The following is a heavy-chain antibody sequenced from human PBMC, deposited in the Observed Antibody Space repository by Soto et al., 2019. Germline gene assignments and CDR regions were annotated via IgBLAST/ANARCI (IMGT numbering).Heavy chain of an antibody. J-gene: IGHJ3*02. CDR3: HGVYYDSSGNAFDI. CDR1: GLTFSSYE. CDR2: ISSSGSTI. V-gene: IGHV3-48*03. D-gene: IGHD3-22*01. Sequence: GGSLRLSCAASGLTFSSYEMNWVRQAPGKGLEWVSYISSSGSTIYYADSVKGRFTISRDNAKNSLYLQMNSLRAEDTAVYYCHGVYYDSSGNAFDIWGQGTMVTVSS.